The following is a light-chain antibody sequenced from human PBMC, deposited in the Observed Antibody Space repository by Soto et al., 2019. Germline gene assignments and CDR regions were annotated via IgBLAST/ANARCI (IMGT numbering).Light chain of an antibody. V-gene: IGLV2-23*01. CDR3: CSYAGSSTDVV. Sequence: QSALTQPASVSGSPGQSITISCTGTSSDVGRYNLVSWYQQHPGKAPKLMIYEGSKRPSGVSNRFSGSKSGNTASLTISGLQAEDEADYYCCSYAGSSTDVVCGGGTKLTVL. CDR1: SSDVGRYNL. J-gene: IGLJ2*01. CDR2: EGS.